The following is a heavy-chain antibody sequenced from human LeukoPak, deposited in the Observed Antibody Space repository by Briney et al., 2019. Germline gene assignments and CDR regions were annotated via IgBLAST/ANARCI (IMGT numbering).Heavy chain of an antibody. V-gene: IGHV3-30-3*01. CDR2: ISYDGSNK. CDR1: GFTFSSYA. D-gene: IGHD6-13*01. CDR3: AKDSSSWSGVFPADV. Sequence: PGRSLRLSCAASGFTFSSYAMHWVRQAPGKGLEWVAVISYDGSNKYYADSVKGRFTISRDNSKNTLYLQMNSLRAEDTAVYYCAKDSSSWSGVFPADVWGKGTTVTVSS. J-gene: IGHJ6*04.